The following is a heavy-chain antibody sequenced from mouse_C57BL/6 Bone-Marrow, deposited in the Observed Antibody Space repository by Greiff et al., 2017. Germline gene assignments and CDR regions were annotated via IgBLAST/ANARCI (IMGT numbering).Heavy chain of an antibody. CDR1: GFTFSSYA. V-gene: IGHV5-4*03. CDR3: ATTAQATLFAY. D-gene: IGHD3-2*02. CDR2: ISDGGSYT. Sequence: EVKLMESGGGLVKPGGSLKLSCAASGFTFSSYAMSWVRQTPEKRLEWVATISDGGSYTYYPDNVKGRFTISRDNAKNNLYLQMSHLKSEDTAMYYCATTAQATLFAYWGQGTLVTVSA. J-gene: IGHJ3*01.